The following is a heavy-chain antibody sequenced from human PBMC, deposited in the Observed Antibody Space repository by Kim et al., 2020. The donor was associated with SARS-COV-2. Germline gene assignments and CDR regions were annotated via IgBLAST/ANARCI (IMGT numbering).Heavy chain of an antibody. D-gene: IGHD3-22*01. Sequence: SETLSLTCTVSGGSISSSSYYWGWIRQPPGKGLEWIGSIYYSGSTYYNPSLKSRVTISVDTSKNQFSLKLSSVTAADTAVYYCARHYRSHSSYYGMDVWGQGTTVTVSS. CDR1: GGSISSSSYY. CDR2: IYYSGST. CDR3: ARHYRSHSSYYGMDV. V-gene: IGHV4-39*01. J-gene: IGHJ6*02.